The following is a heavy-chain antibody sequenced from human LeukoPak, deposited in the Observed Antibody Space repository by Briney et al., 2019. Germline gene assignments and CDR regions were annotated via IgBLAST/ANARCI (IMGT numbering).Heavy chain of an antibody. J-gene: IGHJ4*02. CDR1: GFTFSNYW. CDR3: ASASSHRIAAGGDY. Sequence: GGSLRLSCAASGFTFSNYWMHWVRHAPGKGLGWVSRINSDGSSRNYADSVKGRFTISRDNAKNTLYLQMNSLRAEDTAVYYCASASSHRIAAGGDYWGQGTLVTVSS. V-gene: IGHV3-74*01. CDR2: INSDGSSR. D-gene: IGHD6-13*01.